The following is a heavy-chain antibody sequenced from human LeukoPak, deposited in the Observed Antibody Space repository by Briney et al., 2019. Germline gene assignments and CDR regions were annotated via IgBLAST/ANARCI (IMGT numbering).Heavy chain of an antibody. CDR1: GGSISSYY. D-gene: IGHD6-13*01. CDR2: IYYSGST. Sequence: SETLSLTCTVSGGSISSYYWSWIRQPPGKGLEWIGYIYYSGSTNYNPSLKSRVTISVDTSKNQFSLKLSSVTAADTAVYYCARAGSIAAAGIDAFDIWGQGTMVTVSS. CDR3: ARAGSIAAAGIDAFDI. J-gene: IGHJ3*02. V-gene: IGHV4-59*12.